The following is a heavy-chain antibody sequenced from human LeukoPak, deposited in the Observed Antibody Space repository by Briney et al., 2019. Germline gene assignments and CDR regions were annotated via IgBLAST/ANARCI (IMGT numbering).Heavy chain of an antibody. V-gene: IGHV3-30*18. CDR3: AKALLRYFDWHFDY. Sequence: PGMSLRLSCAASGFTFSSYAMHWVRQAPGKGLEWVAAISYDGADKYYADSVKGRFTISRDNSKNTLYLIMNSLRAEDTAVYSSAKALLRYFDWHFDYWGQGTLVTVSS. D-gene: IGHD3-9*01. J-gene: IGHJ4*02. CDR1: GFTFSSYA. CDR2: ISYDGADK.